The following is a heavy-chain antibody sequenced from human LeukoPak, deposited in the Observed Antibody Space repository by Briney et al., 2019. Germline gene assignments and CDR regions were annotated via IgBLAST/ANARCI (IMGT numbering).Heavy chain of an antibody. CDR1: GFTFSSYV. J-gene: IGHJ3*02. V-gene: IGHV3-30*02. CDR2: IRYDGTNR. D-gene: IGHD1-26*01. Sequence: GGSLRLSCAASGFTFSSYVMHWVRQAPGKGLEWVAFIRYDGTNRYYADSVKGRFTISRDNSKNTLYLQMNSLRAEDTAVYYCAKSTIVGATVDAFDIWGQGIMVTVSS. CDR3: AKSTIVGATVDAFDI.